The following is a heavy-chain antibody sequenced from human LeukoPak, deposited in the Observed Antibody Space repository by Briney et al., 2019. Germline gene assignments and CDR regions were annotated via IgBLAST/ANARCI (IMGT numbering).Heavy chain of an antibody. D-gene: IGHD2-2*01. Sequence: PGGSLRLSCAASGLTFNSYGMHWIRQAPGKGLEWVTFIRYDGSNKYYADSVKGRFTVSRDDSKDTLYLQLNSLRPEDTAVYYCVKDLHQVFDIWGQGTMVTVSS. CDR1: GLTFNSYG. CDR3: VKDLHQVFDI. J-gene: IGHJ3*02. CDR2: IRYDGSNK. V-gene: IGHV3-30*02.